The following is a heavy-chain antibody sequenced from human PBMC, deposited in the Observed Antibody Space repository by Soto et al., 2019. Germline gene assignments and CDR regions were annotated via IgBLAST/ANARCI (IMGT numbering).Heavy chain of an antibody. CDR1: GGSISSRDDC. V-gene: IGHV4-39*07. J-gene: IGHJ6*02. Sequence: SETLSLTCTVSGGSISSRDDCWGWIRQPPGKGLEWIGNICSGGSTHYNPSLNSRVTVSVDTSKNQFSLKLSSVTAADTAVYYCARDKRITIFGVVIEGDPTDYYGMDVWGQGTTVTVSS. CDR3: ARDKRITIFGVVIEGDPTDYYGMDV. CDR2: ICSGGST. D-gene: IGHD3-3*01.